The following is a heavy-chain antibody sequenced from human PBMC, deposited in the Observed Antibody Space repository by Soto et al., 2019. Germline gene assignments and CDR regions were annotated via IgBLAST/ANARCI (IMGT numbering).Heavy chain of an antibody. V-gene: IGHV3-33*01. J-gene: IGHJ3*01. CDR1: GFSFSTYG. Sequence: GGSLRLSCAVSGFSFSTYGLRWVRQAPGKGLEWVAVISPKGHSDSVEGRFTISRDNSKDTLYLQMNNLRAEDTAVYYCARDDAFGNENAFDLWGQGTMVTVSS. CDR2: ISPK. D-gene: IGHD1-1*01. CDR3: ARDDAFGNENAFDL.